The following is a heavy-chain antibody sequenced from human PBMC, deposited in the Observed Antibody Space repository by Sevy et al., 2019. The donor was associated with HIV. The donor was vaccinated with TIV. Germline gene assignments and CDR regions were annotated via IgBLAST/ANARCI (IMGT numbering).Heavy chain of an antibody. D-gene: IGHD4-17*01. Sequence: GGSLRLSCAVSGFTLTTYAMHWVRQAPGKGLEWMAVTSYHDMNKYYADSVKGRFTISRDIAKNTLHLQMNSLRAEDTAVYYCARDLEFYDYGDYGPAFMPDYWGQGTLVTVSS. J-gene: IGHJ4*02. CDR2: TSYHDMNK. CDR3: ARDLEFYDYGDYGPAFMPDY. V-gene: IGHV3-30*04. CDR1: GFTLTTYA.